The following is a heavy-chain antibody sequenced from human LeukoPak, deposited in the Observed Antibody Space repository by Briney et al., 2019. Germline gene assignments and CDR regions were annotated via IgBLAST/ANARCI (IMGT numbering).Heavy chain of an antibody. J-gene: IGHJ5*02. Sequence: SETLSLTCAVSGGSISSGGYSWSWIRLPPGKGLEWIGYIYHSGSTYYNPSLKSRVTISVDRSKNQFSLKLSSVIAADTAVYYCARVYTGWFDPWGQGTLVTVSS. CDR1: GGSISSGGYS. CDR2: IYHSGST. V-gene: IGHV4-30-2*01. CDR3: ARVYTGWFDP. D-gene: IGHD2-2*02.